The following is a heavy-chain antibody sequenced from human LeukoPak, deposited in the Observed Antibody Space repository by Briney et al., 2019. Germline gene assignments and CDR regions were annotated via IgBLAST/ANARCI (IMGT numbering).Heavy chain of an antibody. CDR1: GGSISSGSYY. Sequence: SETLSLTCTVSGGSISSGSYYWSWIRQPAGKGLEWIGRIYTSGSTNYNPSLKSRATISVDTSKNQFSLKLSSVTAADTAVYYCARDRRYSNYDYYYYYMDVWGKGTTVTVSS. CDR3: ARDRRYSNYDYYYYYMDV. CDR2: IYTSGST. D-gene: IGHD4-11*01. J-gene: IGHJ6*03. V-gene: IGHV4-61*02.